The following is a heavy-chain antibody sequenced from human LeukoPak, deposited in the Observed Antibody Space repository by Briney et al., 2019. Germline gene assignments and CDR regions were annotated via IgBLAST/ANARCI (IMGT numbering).Heavy chain of an antibody. J-gene: IGHJ5*02. Sequence: PSETLSLTCTVSGGSISSYYWSWIRQPAGKGLEWIGRIYTSGSTNYNPFLKSRVTMSVDTSKNQFSLKLSSVTAADTAVYYCARGGYSYGANWFDPWGQGTLVTVSS. CDR2: IYTSGST. V-gene: IGHV4-4*07. CDR3: ARGGYSYGANWFDP. CDR1: GGSISSYY. D-gene: IGHD5-18*01.